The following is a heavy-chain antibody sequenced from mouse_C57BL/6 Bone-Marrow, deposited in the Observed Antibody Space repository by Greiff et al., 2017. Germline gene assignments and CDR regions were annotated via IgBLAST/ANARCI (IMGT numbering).Heavy chain of an antibody. V-gene: IGHV1-81*01. Sequence: QVQLKQSGAELARPGASVKLSCKASGYTFTSYGISWVKQRTGQGLEWIGEIYPRSGSTYYNEKFKGQATLTADKSSSPAYMELRSLTSEDSAVYFCARGSYVGAYWGQGTLVTVSA. D-gene: IGHD1-1*01. CDR3: ARGSYVGAY. J-gene: IGHJ3*01. CDR2: IYPRSGST. CDR1: GYTFTSYG.